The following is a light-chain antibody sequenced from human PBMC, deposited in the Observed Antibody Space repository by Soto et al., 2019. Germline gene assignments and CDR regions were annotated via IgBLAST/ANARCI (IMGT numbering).Light chain of an antibody. V-gene: IGLV2-23*01. CDR3: CSYAGSSVA. CDR1: SSDVGSYNL. CDR2: EGS. Sequence: QSVLTQPASVSGSPGQSITISCTGTSSDVGSYNLVSWYQQHPGKAPQLMIYEGSKRPSGVSNRFSGSKSGNTASLTISGVQAEDEAEYYCCSYAGSSVAFGGGTKLTVL. J-gene: IGLJ2*01.